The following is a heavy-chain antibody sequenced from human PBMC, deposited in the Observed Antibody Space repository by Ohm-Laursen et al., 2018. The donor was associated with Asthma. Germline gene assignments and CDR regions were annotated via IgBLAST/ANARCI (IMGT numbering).Heavy chain of an antibody. CDR3: AKDGRIGTTVTTVGAFDI. CDR1: GFTFSSYW. J-gene: IGHJ3*02. Sequence: SLRLSCAASGFTFSSYWMHWIRQAPGKGLEWASYISSSSSYTNYADSVKGRFTISRDNSKNTLYLQMNSLRAEDTAVYYCAKDGRIGTTVTTVGAFDIWGQGTMVTVSS. V-gene: IGHV3-11*05. CDR2: ISSSSSYT. D-gene: IGHD4-17*01.